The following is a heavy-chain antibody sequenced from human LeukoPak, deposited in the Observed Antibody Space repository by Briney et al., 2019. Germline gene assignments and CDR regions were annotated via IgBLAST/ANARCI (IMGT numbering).Heavy chain of an antibody. CDR2: IRYAGSNT. CDR1: GFTFSVYG. D-gene: IGHD5-18*01. Sequence: GGSLRLSCAASGFTFSVYGMHWVRQAPGKGLEWVAYIRYAGSNTYYADSVKGRFTISRDNSKNTLYLQMNSLRAEDTAVYYCAKDFRYSYAGYWGQGTLVTVPS. CDR3: AKDFRYSYAGY. V-gene: IGHV3-30*02. J-gene: IGHJ4*02.